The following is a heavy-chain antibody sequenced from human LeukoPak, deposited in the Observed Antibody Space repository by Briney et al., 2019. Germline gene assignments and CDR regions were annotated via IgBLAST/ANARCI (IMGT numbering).Heavy chain of an antibody. Sequence: GGSLRLSCAASGFTFSSYEMNWVRQAPGKGLGWVSYISSSGSTIYYADSVKGRFTISRDNAKNSLYLQMNSLRAEDTAVYYCARVYGDSIDYWGQGTLVTVSS. V-gene: IGHV3-48*03. CDR1: GFTFSSYE. D-gene: IGHD4-17*01. CDR3: ARVYGDSIDY. CDR2: ISSSGSTI. J-gene: IGHJ4*02.